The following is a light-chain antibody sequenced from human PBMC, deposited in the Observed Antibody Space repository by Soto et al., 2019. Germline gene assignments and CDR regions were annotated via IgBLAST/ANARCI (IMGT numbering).Light chain of an antibody. J-gene: IGKJ1*01. CDR1: HDISRW. CDR3: HHYNTYST. V-gene: IGKV1-5*01. Sequence: DIHMTQSPSSVSASVGDRVTITCRASHDISRWLAWYQQKPGRAPKLLIYDVSSLESGVPSRFSGSGSGTEFTLTISSLQPDDFATYYCHHYNTYSTFGQGTKVDIK. CDR2: DVS.